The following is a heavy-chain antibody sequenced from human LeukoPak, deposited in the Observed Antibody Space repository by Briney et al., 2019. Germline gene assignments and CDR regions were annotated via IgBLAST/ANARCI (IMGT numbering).Heavy chain of an antibody. J-gene: IGHJ5*02. CDR1: GYSFSTYW. V-gene: IGHV5-51*01. CDR3: ARLRIAARPNWFDP. D-gene: IGHD6-6*01. Sequence: GESLKISCKGSGYSFSTYWIAWVRQMPGKGLEWMGIIYPTDSYTKYSPSFQGQVTISADKSISTAYLQWSSLKASDTAMYYCARLRIAARPNWFDPWGQGTLVTVSS. CDR2: IYPTDSYT.